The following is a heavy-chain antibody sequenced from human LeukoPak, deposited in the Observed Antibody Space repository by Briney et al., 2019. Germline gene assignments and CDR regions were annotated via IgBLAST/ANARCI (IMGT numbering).Heavy chain of an antibody. CDR1: GFTFDDYA. CDR2: ISWNSGSI. V-gene: IGHV3-9*01. Sequence: PTGGSLRLSCAASGFTFDDYAMHWVRQAPGKGLEWVSGISWNSGSIGYADSVKGRFTISRDNAKNSLYLQMNSLRAEDTAVYYCASYSNYGGEIDYWGQGTLVTVSS. D-gene: IGHD4-11*01. CDR3: ASYSNYGGEIDY. J-gene: IGHJ4*02.